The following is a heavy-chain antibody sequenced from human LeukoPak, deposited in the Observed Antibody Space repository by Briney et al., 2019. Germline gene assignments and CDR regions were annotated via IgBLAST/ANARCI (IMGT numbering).Heavy chain of an antibody. V-gene: IGHV5-51*01. J-gene: IGHJ5*02. Sequence: GESLKISCKGSGYSFTSYWIGWVRQMPGKGLEWMGIIYPGDSDTRYSPSFQGQVTISADKSISTAYLQWSSLKASDTAMYYCATQRSTAVNWFDPWGQGTLVTVSS. D-gene: IGHD6-6*01. CDR1: GYSFTSYW. CDR2: IYPGDSDT. CDR3: ATQRSTAVNWFDP.